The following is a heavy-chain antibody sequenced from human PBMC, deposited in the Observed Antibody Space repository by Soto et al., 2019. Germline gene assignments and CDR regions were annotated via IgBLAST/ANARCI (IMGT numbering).Heavy chain of an antibody. CDR3: AYSNLLRRVIIQTGSYSAY. CDR2: IIPIFGTA. CDR1: GGTFSSYA. J-gene: IGHJ4*02. Sequence: QVQLVQSGAEVKKPGSSVKVSCKASGGTFSSYAISWVRQAPGQGLEWMGGIIPIFGTANYAQKFQGRVTIPADEATSPAYMELSSLRSEATAEYYCAYSNLLRRVIIQTGSYSAYWAQGTLVTVSS. V-gene: IGHV1-69*01. D-gene: IGHD3-10*01.